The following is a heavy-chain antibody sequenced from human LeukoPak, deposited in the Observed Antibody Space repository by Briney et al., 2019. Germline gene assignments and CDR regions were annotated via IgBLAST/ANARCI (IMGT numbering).Heavy chain of an antibody. J-gene: IGHJ5*02. CDR3: AKDPPHYYDSSGPPGGYGFDP. CDR1: GFTFSSYG. Sequence: GRSLRLSCAASGFTFSSYGMSWVRQAPGKGLEWVSAISGSGGSTYHADSVKGRFTISRDNSKNTLYLQMNSLRAEDTAVYYCAKDPPHYYDSSGPPGGYGFDPWGQGTLVTVSS. V-gene: IGHV3-23*01. CDR2: ISGSGGST. D-gene: IGHD3-22*01.